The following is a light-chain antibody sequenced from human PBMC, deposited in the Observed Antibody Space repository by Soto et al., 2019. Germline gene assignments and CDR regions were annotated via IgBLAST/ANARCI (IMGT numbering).Light chain of an antibody. CDR3: QQSYNTPLT. V-gene: IGKV1-39*01. CDR2: VTS. J-gene: IGKJ4*01. Sequence: DIQMTQSPSSLSASVGDRVTSTCRASQSISSYLNWYQQKPGKAPKLLISVTSTLQSGVPSRFSGSASGTAFTLIISSLQPEDFATHYCQQSYNTPLTFGGGTKVEVK. CDR1: QSISSY.